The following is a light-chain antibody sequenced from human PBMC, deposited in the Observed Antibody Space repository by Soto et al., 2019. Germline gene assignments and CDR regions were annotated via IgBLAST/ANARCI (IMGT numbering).Light chain of an antibody. Sequence: IEMTQSPATLSASLGDTVTVTCRAGQSVSGCFAWYQQKPGEAPKLLIYDASALPRGAPSRFSXSGSGTXXTLPIASLQPDDFATYYCQQYETFAGTFGPGTKVDIK. CDR3: QQYETFAGT. V-gene: IGKV1-5*01. J-gene: IGKJ1*01. CDR2: DAS. CDR1: QSVSGC.